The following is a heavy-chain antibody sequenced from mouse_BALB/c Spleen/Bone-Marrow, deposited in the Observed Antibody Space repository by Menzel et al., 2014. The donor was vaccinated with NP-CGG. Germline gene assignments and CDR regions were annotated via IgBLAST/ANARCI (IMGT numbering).Heavy chain of an antibody. D-gene: IGHD2-10*01. J-gene: IGHJ3*01. CDR2: IDPANGNT. CDR1: GFNIKDTY. CDR3: ASSAYS. V-gene: IGHV14-3*02. Sequence: DVKLVESGAELVKPGASVKLSCTVSGFNIKDTYMHWMKQRPEQGLEWIGRIDPANGNTKYDPKFQGKATITTDTTSSTAYLQLSSLTSEDTAVYYCASSAYSWGQGTLVTVSA.